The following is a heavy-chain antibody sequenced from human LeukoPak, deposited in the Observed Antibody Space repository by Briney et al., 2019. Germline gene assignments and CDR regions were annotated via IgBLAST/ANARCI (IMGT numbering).Heavy chain of an antibody. V-gene: IGHV4-34*01. CDR2: INHSGST. CDR1: GGSFSGYY. D-gene: IGHD6-19*01. Sequence: SETLSLTCAVYGGSFSGYYWSWIRQPPGKGLEWIGEINHSGSTNYNPSLKSRVTISVDTSKNQFSLKLSSVTAADTAVYYCAGRGIAVAGGFDYWGQGTLVTVSS. CDR3: AGRGIAVAGGFDY. J-gene: IGHJ4*02.